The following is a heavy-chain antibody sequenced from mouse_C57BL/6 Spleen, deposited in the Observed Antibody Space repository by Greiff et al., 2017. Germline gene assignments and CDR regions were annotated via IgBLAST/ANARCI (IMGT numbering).Heavy chain of an antibody. CDR1: GYSFTDYN. CDR2: INPNYGTT. J-gene: IGHJ4*01. Sequence: EVQLQQSGPELVKPGASVKISCKASGYSFTDYNMNWVKQSNGKSLEWIGVINPNYGTTSYNQKFKGKATLTVDQSSSTAYMQLNSLTSEDSAVYYCARSGNYYSNYENYAMDYWGQGTSVTVSS. D-gene: IGHD2-5*01. CDR3: ARSGNYYSNYENYAMDY. V-gene: IGHV1-39*01.